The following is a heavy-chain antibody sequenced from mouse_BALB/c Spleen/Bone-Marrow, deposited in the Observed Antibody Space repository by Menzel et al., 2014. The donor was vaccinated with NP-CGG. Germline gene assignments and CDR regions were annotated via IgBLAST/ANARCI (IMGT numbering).Heavy chain of an antibody. Sequence: VQLKESGPSLVKPSQTLSLTCSVTGDSITSGYWNWIRRSPGNKLEYMGYISYSGNTYYNPSPKSRISITRDTSKNQYYLQLNSVTTEDAATYYCATYDGYCFDYWGQGTTLTVSS. J-gene: IGHJ2*01. CDR1: GDSITSGY. CDR2: ISYSGNT. CDR3: ATYDGYCFDY. V-gene: IGHV3-8*02. D-gene: IGHD2-3*01.